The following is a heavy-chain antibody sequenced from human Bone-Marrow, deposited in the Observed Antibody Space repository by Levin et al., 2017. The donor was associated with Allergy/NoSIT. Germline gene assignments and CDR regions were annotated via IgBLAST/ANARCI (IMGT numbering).Heavy chain of an antibody. V-gene: IGHV3-11*01. Sequence: LSLTCAASGFTFSDYYMSWIRQAPGKGLEWVSYISSSGSTIYYADSVKGRFTISRDNAKNSLYLQMNSLRAEDTAVYYCARGALIAAEDAFDSWGQGTMVTVSS. J-gene: IGHJ3*02. CDR1: GFTFSDYY. D-gene: IGHD6-13*01. CDR2: ISSSGSTI. CDR3: ARGALIAAEDAFDS.